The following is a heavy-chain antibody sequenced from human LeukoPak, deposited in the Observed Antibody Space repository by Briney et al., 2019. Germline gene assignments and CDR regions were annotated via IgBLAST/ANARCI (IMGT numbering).Heavy chain of an antibody. J-gene: IGHJ6*02. CDR1: GFTFSSYS. Sequence: GGSLRLSCAASGFTFSSYSMNWVRQAPGKGLEWVSSISSSSSYIYYADSVKGRFTISRDNAKNSLYLQMNSLRAEDTAVYYCAREMDSSNWCFTDYYYYYGMDVWGQGTTVTVSS. V-gene: IGHV3-21*01. CDR3: AREMDSSNWCFTDYYYYYGMDV. D-gene: IGHD6-13*01. CDR2: ISSSSSYI.